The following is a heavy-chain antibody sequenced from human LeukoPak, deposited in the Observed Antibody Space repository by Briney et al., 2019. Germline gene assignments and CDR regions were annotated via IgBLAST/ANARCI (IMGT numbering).Heavy chain of an antibody. CDR3: ARDLGLYDYGGNIDY. V-gene: IGHV3-48*04. D-gene: IGHD4-23*01. Sequence: GGSLRLSCAASGFTSSTYSMNWVRQAPGKGLEWVSYISGSSRTMYYADSVKARFTISRDNVKKSLYLQMNSLRAEDTAVYYCARDLGLYDYGGNIDYWGQGTLVTVSS. CDR1: GFTSSTYS. J-gene: IGHJ4*02. CDR2: ISGSSRTM.